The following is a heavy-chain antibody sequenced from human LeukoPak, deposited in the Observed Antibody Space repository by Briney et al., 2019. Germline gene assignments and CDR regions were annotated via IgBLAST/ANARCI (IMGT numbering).Heavy chain of an antibody. CDR2: INKDGSEK. Sequence: GGSLRLSCAVSRFTFSDYWMRWVRQAQGKGLEGVAAINKDGSEKQYVDSVKGRFTISRDNAKNSVYLQMTSLGAEDTAVYYCATYTQYFGAPGGADYWGLGTLVTVSS. V-gene: IGHV3-7*01. D-gene: IGHD2-8*02. J-gene: IGHJ4*02. CDR3: ATYTQYFGAPGGADY. CDR1: RFTFSDYW.